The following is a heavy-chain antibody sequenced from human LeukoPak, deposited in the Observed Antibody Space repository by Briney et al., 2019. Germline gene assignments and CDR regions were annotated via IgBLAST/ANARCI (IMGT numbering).Heavy chain of an antibody. CDR1: WFTVSSNY. CDR3: ARDLVSPLSGDDAFDI. J-gene: IGHJ3*02. V-gene: IGHV3-53*01. Sequence: GGSLRFSCAASWFTVSSNYMSWVRQAPGKGLEWVSVIYSGGSTYYADSVKGRFTISRDNSKNTLYLQMNSLRAEDTAVYYCARDLVSPLSGDDAFDIWGQGTMVTVSS. CDR2: IYSGGST. D-gene: IGHD3-10*01.